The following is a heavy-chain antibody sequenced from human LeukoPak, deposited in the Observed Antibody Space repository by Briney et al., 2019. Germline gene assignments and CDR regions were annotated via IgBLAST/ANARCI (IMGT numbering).Heavy chain of an antibody. D-gene: IGHD4-17*01. CDR1: GGSFSGYY. V-gene: IGHV4-34*01. CDR3: ATDYGGNSRDAFDI. Sequence: PSETLSLTCAVYGGSFSGYYWSWIRQPPGKGLEWIGEINHSGSTNYNPSLKSRVTISVDRSKNQFSLKLSSVTAADTAVYYCATDYGGNSRDAFDIWGQGTMVTVSS. J-gene: IGHJ3*02. CDR2: INHSGST.